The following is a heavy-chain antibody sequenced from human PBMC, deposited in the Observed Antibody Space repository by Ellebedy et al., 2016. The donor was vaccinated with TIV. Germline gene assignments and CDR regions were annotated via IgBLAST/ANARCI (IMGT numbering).Heavy chain of an antibody. CDR3: ARAVAGTNWFDP. CDR2: IYYSGST. J-gene: IGHJ5*02. V-gene: IGHV4-59*01. CDR1: GRFISSYY. Sequence: MPSETLSLTCTVSGRFISSYYWSWIRQPPGKGLEWIGYIYYSGSTNYNPSLKSRVTISVDKSKNQFSLKLSSVTAADTAVYYCARAVAGTNWFDPWGQGTLVTVSS. D-gene: IGHD6-19*01.